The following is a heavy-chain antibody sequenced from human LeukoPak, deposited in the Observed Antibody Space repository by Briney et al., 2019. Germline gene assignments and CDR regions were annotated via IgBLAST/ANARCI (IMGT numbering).Heavy chain of an antibody. J-gene: IGHJ5*02. CDR1: GYTFTNYD. Sequence: GASVKVSCKASGYTFTNYDLNWVRQATGQGLEWVGWMSPSSGDTNYAQKFQGRVTMTRNTSITTAYMELSSLRSEDTAVYYCARGRSPPAAAESLFDPWGQGTLVTVSS. D-gene: IGHD2-2*01. CDR2: MSPSSGDT. CDR3: ARGRSPPAAAESLFDP. V-gene: IGHV1-8*01.